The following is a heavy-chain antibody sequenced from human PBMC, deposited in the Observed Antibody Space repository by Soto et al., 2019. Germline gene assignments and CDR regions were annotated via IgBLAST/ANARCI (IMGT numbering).Heavy chain of an antibody. J-gene: IGHJ6*02. V-gene: IGHV4-30-4*01. CDR2: IYYSGST. Sequence: QVQLQESGPGLVKPSQTLSLTCTVSGGSISSGDYYWSWIRQPPGKGLEWIGYIYYSGSTYYNPSLTSRVTISVDTSKNQFSLKLSSVTAADTAVYYCARVSLQLDYYYYGMDVWGQGTTVTVSS. D-gene: IGHD5-18*01. CDR3: ARVSLQLDYYYYGMDV. CDR1: GGSISSGDYY.